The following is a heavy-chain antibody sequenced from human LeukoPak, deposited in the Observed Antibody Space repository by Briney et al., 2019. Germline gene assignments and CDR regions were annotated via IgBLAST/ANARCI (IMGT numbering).Heavy chain of an antibody. J-gene: IGHJ6*02. CDR1: GFTFSSYA. CDR2: ISGTGIYT. V-gene: IGHV3-21*01. Sequence: PGGSLRLPCAASGFTFSSYAMSWVRQAPGKGLEWVSFISGTGIYTYYADSVKGRFTISRDNAKNSLYLQMNSLRAEDTAVYYCARDGASIDDQYYGLDVWGQGTTVTVSS. D-gene: IGHD1-1*01. CDR3: ARDGASIDDQYYGLDV.